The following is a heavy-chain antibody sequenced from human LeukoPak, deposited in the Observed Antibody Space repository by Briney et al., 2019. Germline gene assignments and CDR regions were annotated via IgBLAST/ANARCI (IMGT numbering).Heavy chain of an antibody. D-gene: IGHD6-13*01. CDR1: GGSLSGYY. V-gene: IGHV4-34*01. J-gene: IGHJ6*02. CDR3: ARLPVQQYSSSLVGLVDV. Sequence: SETLSLTCAVYGGSLSGYYWSWIRQPPGKGLEWIGSIYYSGSTYYNPSLKSRVTISVDTSKNQFSLKLSSVTAADTAVYYCARLPVQQYSSSLVGLVDVWGQGTTVTVSS. CDR2: IYYSGST.